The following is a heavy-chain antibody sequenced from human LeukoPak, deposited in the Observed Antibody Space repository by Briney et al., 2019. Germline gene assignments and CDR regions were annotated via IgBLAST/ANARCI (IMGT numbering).Heavy chain of an antibody. V-gene: IGHV3-53*01. CDR3: ARVSSGCSYFQH. D-gene: IGHD3-22*01. Sequence: GGSLRLSCAASGFTVSSNYMSWVRQAPGKGLEWVSVIYSGGSTYYADSVKGRFTISRDNSKNTLYLQMNSLRAEDTAVYYCARVSSGCSYFQHWGQGTLVTVSS. CDR2: IYSGGST. J-gene: IGHJ1*01. CDR1: GFTVSSNY.